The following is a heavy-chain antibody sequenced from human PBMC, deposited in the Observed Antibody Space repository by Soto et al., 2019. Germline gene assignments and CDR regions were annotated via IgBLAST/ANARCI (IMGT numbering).Heavy chain of an antibody. J-gene: IGHJ6*02. D-gene: IGHD3-3*01. CDR2: ISSSSSYI. V-gene: IGHV3-21*01. CDR3: ARDEGLLDFWSGYYQVSYYYYGMDV. Sequence: EVQLVESGGGLVKPGGSLRLSCAASGFTFSSYSMNWVRQAPGKGLEWVSSISSSSSYIYYADSVKGRFTISRDNAKNSLYLQMNSLRAEDTAVYYCARDEGLLDFWSGYYQVSYYYYGMDVWGQGTTVTVSS. CDR1: GFTFSSYS.